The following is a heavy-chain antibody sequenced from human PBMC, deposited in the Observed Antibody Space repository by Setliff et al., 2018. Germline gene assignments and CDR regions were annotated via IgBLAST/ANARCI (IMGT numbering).Heavy chain of an antibody. CDR1: GGSISTGNYY. J-gene: IGHJ4*02. CDR2: SHYSGST. D-gene: IGHD3-9*01. Sequence: PSETLSLTCKVSGGSISTGNYYWSWIRQHPGKGLEWIGYSHYSGSTYYNPSLKSRVIISVDTSKNQFSLKLRSVTAEDTAVYYCATGLGQYFDYWGQGSLVTVSS. CDR3: ATGLGQYFDY. V-gene: IGHV4-31*03.